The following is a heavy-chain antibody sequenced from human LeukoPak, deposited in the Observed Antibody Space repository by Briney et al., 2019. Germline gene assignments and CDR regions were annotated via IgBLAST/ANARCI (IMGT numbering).Heavy chain of an antibody. CDR1: RGTASRYV. CDR2: IIPILGIE. J-gene: IGHJ4*02. D-gene: IGHD3-22*01. V-gene: IGHV1-69*04. CDR3: ASPPADYYDSRDYFDY. Sequence: SVKDSCKASRGTASRYVISWVRQAPGQGLEWMGRIIPILGIENSAQKLQGRVTHTADKSTSTDYMELSSLRSEDTDVYYCASPPADYYDSRDYFDYWGQGTLVTVSS.